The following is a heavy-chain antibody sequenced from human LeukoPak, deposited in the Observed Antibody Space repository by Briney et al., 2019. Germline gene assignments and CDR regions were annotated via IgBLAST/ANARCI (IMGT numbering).Heavy chain of an antibody. D-gene: IGHD5-18*01. V-gene: IGHV4-34*01. Sequence: PSETLSLTCAVYGGSFSGYYWSWIRRPPGMGLEWIGEIDHSGSTNYNPSLKSRVTISVDTSKNQFSLKLSSVTAADTAVYYCARHRLIGTAIQLWGYYFDYWGQGTLVTVSS. J-gene: IGHJ4*02. CDR1: GGSFSGYY. CDR2: IDHSGST. CDR3: ARHRLIGTAIQLWGYYFDY.